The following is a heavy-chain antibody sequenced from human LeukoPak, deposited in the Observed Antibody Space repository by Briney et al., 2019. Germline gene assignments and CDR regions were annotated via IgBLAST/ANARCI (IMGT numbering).Heavy chain of an antibody. Sequence: PGGSLRLSCAASGFTFSSYSMNWVRQAPGKGLEWVSSISSSSSYIYYADSVKGRFTISRDNSKNTLYLQMNSLRAEDTAVYYCARRRYDSSGYYYVDDYWGQGTLVTVSS. CDR3: ARRRYDSSGYYYVDDY. V-gene: IGHV3-21*01. CDR2: ISSSSSYI. J-gene: IGHJ4*02. CDR1: GFTFSSYS. D-gene: IGHD3-22*01.